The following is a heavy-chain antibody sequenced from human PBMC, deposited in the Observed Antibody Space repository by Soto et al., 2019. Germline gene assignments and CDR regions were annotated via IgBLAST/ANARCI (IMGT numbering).Heavy chain of an antibody. CDR1: GFTFSSYW. CDR3: ARIAASGRGWDV. CDR2: IKQDGSEE. V-gene: IGHV3-7*01. D-gene: IGHD6-13*01. Sequence: EVQLVESGGGLVQPGGSLRLSWVDSGFTFSSYWMSWVRQAPVKGLEWVGNIKQDGSEENYADSVKGRCTISRDNAKNAMYLQMNSLRVEDTAVYYCARIAASGRGWDVWGQGTTVAVSS. J-gene: IGHJ6*02.